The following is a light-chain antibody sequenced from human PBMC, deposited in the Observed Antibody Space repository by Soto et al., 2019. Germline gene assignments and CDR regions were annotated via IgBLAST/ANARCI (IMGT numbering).Light chain of an antibody. J-gene: IGLJ1*01. CDR3: SSYTTTNTVI. V-gene: IGLV2-14*01. CDR1: SSDIGNYNY. Sequence: QSVLTQPASVSGSPGQSITISCTGTSSDIGNYNYVSWYQQHPGEAPKLMIYDVRDRPSGVSDRFSGSKSGNTASLTISGLQAEDEADYYCSSYTTTNTVIFGAGTKVTVL. CDR2: DVR.